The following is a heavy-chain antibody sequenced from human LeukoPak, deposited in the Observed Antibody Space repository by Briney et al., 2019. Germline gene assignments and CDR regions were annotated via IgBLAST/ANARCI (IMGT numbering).Heavy chain of an antibody. CDR2: INPNSGGT. J-gene: IGHJ4*02. CDR3: ARQAPPYDSSGYLDY. V-gene: IGHV1-2*02. D-gene: IGHD3-22*01. CDR1: GYTFTGYY. Sequence: ASVKVSCKASGYTFTGYYMHWVRQAPGQGLEWMGWINPNSGGTNYAQKFQGRVTMTRDTSISTAYMELSRLRSDDTAVYYCARQAPPYDSSGYLDYWGQGTPVTVSS.